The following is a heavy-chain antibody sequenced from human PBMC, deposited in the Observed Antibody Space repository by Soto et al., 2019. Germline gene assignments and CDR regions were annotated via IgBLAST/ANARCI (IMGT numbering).Heavy chain of an antibody. CDR3: AKPQSHYYDSSGYYGVFGWFDP. Sequence: GGSLRLSCAASGFTFSSYAMSWVRQAPGKGLEWVSAISGSGGSTYYADSVKGRFTISRANSKNTLYLQMNSLRAEDTAVYYCAKPQSHYYDSSGYYGVFGWFDPWGQGTLVTVSS. J-gene: IGHJ5*02. D-gene: IGHD3-22*01. V-gene: IGHV3-23*01. CDR2: ISGSGGST. CDR1: GFTFSSYA.